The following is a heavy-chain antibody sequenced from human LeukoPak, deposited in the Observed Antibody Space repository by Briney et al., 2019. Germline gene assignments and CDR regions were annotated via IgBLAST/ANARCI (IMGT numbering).Heavy chain of an antibody. CDR3: ARDCGGSCYSGGPPYGMDV. V-gene: IGHV3-30-3*01. CDR1: GFTFSSYA. D-gene: IGHD2-15*01. J-gene: IGHJ6*02. CDR2: ISYDGSNK. Sequence: PGRSLRLSCAASGFTFSSYAMHWVRQAPGKGLEGVAVISYDGSNKYYADSVKGRFTISRDNSKNTLYLQMNSLRAEDTAVYYCARDCGGSCYSGGPPYGMDVWGQGTTVTVSS.